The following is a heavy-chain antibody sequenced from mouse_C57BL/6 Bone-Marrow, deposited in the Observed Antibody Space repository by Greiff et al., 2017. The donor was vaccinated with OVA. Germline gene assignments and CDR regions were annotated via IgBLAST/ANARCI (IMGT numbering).Heavy chain of an antibody. V-gene: IGHV14-2*01. CDR3: ALIYPDD. CDR2: IGPEDGES. CDR1: GFNIKDYY. D-gene: IGHD1-3*01. J-gene: IGHJ2*01. Sequence: EVQLQQSGAELVKPGASVKLSCTASGFNIKDYYMHWVQQRTEQGLEWIGRIGPEDGESKYAPNFQGQATITADTYFNTTYLQLSSLTSEDTAVDYCALIYPDDWGQGTTLTVSS.